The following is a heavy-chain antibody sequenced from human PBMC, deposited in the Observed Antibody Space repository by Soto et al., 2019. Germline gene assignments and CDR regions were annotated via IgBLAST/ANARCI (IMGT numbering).Heavy chain of an antibody. V-gene: IGHV3-33*01. CDR2: IWYDGSNK. Sequence: GGSLRLSCAASGFTFSSYGMHWVRQAPGKGLEWVAVIWYDGSNKYYADSVKGRFTISRDNSKNTLYLQMNSLRAEDTAVYYCARDVRKGGYDSRDAFDIWGQGTMVTVSS. CDR3: ARDVRKGGYDSRDAFDI. J-gene: IGHJ3*02. CDR1: GFTFSSYG. D-gene: IGHD5-12*01.